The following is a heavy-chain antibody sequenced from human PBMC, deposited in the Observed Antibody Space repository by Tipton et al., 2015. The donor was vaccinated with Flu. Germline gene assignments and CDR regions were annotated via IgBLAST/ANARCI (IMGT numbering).Heavy chain of an antibody. V-gene: IGHV4-4*07. D-gene: IGHD3-22*01. CDR3: ARDFSHYYDSMGNDY. J-gene: IGHJ4*02. CDR1: GGSISSYY. CDR2: IYTSGST. Sequence: TLSLTCTVSGGSISSYYWCWIRQPAGKGLVWIGRIYTSGSTNYNPSLKSRVTMSVDTSTNQFSLKLSSVTAADPAVYYCARDFSHYYDSMGNDYWGQGTLVTVSS.